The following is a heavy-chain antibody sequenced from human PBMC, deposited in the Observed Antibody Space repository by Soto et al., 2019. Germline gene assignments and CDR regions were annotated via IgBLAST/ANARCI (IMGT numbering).Heavy chain of an antibody. J-gene: IGHJ6*02. CDR1: GFTVSSNS. CDR2: IYSGGST. Sequence: EVQVAGSGGGLVQPGGSLRLSCAASGFTVSSNSMSWVRQAPGKGLEWVSFIYSGGSTYYADSVKGRFTISRDKSKNTLYLQMNSLRADDTAMYYGARDRFPYGMDVWGQGTTVTVSS. D-gene: IGHD3-10*01. V-gene: IGHV3-66*01. CDR3: ARDRFPYGMDV.